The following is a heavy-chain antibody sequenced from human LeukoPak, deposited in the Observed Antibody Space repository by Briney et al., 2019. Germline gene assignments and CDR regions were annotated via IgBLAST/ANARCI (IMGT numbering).Heavy chain of an antibody. J-gene: IGHJ4*02. CDR3: AKTFGAPKKFGVVIIPFDY. V-gene: IGHV3-30*02. CDR1: GFTFSSYG. Sequence: GGSLRLSCAASGFTFSSYGMHWVRQAPGKGLEWVAFIRYDGSNKYYADSVKGRFTISRDNSKNTLYLQMNSLRAEDTAVYYCAKTFGAPKKFGVVIIPFDYWGQGTLVTVSS. CDR2: IRYDGSNK. D-gene: IGHD3-3*01.